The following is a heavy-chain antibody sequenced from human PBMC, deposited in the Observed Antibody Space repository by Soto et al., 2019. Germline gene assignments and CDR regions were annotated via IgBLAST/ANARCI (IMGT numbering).Heavy chain of an antibody. Sequence: QVQLVQSGAEVKKPGSSVKVSCKASGGTFSSYAISWVRQAPGQGLEWMGGIIPIFGTANYAQKFQGRVTITADKSTSTAYMELSSLRSEDTAVYYCARILGARADCGGDCYPYYYYGMDVWGQGTTVTVSS. J-gene: IGHJ6*02. CDR3: ARILGARADCGGDCYPYYYYGMDV. CDR2: IIPIFGTA. D-gene: IGHD2-21*02. V-gene: IGHV1-69*06. CDR1: GGTFSSYA.